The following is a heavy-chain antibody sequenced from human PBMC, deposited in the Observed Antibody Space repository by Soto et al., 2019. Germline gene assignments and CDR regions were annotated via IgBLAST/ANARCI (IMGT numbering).Heavy chain of an antibody. CDR3: ARSSFSSSSSWFDP. Sequence: QVQLQESGPGLVKPSQTLSLTCTVSGGSISSGGYYWSWIRQHPGKGLEWIGYIYYSGRTYYNPSLHSRVSIAVDTTENQFSLKLTSVTAADTSVYYCARSSFSSSSSWFDPWGRGTLVTVSS. V-gene: IGHV4-31*03. CDR1: GGSISSGGYY. CDR2: IYYSGRT. D-gene: IGHD6-6*01. J-gene: IGHJ5*02.